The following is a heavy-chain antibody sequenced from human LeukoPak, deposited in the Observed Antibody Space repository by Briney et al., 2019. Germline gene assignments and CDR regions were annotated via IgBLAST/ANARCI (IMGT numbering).Heavy chain of an antibody. J-gene: IGHJ6*03. D-gene: IGHD2-2*01. CDR3: AKDPGHQPPGYYMDV. CDR1: GFSFSNYG. V-gene: IGHV3-30*02. Sequence: GGSLRLSCAASGFSFSNYGMHWVRQAPGKGLEWVAFIGYDGSRKDYADSVKGRFFVSRDNSKNSLFLQMSSLRDEDTAAYYCAKDPGHQPPGYYMDVWGRGTTVTVS. CDR2: IGYDGSRK.